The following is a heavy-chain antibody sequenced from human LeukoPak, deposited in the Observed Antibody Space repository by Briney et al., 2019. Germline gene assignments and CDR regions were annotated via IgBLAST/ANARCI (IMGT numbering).Heavy chain of an antibody. CDR3: ARDGGYCSSTSCYSAYYYMDV. V-gene: IGHV1-18*01. CDR1: GYTFTSYG. D-gene: IGHD2-2*01. Sequence: ASVKVSCKASGYTFTSYGISWVRRAPGQGLEWMGWISAYNGNTSYAQKLQGRVTMTTDTSTSTAYMELRSLRSDDTAVYYCARDGGYCSSTSCYSAYYYMDVWGKGTTVTVSS. J-gene: IGHJ6*03. CDR2: ISAYNGNT.